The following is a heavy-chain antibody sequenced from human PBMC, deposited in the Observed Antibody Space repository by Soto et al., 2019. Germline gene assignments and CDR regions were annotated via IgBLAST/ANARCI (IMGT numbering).Heavy chain of an antibody. CDR2: SSGSGGST. J-gene: IGHJ4*02. D-gene: IGHD1-20*01. V-gene: IGHV3-23*01. CDR1: GFTFSSYA. CDR3: AKRGSITGATYFDY. Sequence: EVQLLESGGGLVQPGGSLRLSCAASGFTFSSYAMSWVRQAQGKGLEWVSASSGSGGSTYYADSVKGRFTISRDNSKDTLYLQMNSLRAEDTAVYYCAKRGSITGATYFDYWGQGTLVTVSS.